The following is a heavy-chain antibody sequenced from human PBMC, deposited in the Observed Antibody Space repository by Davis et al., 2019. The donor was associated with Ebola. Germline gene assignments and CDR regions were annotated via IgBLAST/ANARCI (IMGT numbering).Heavy chain of an antibody. Sequence: PGGPLGPSCAAPGFTFSSYAMPWVRQAPGKGLEYVSAISSNGGSTYYANSVKGRFTIPRDNSKNTLYLQMDSLKAEDMAVYYCARDEEPEWLLYSGWFDPWGQGTLVTVSS. D-gene: IGHD3-3*01. CDR3: ARDEEPEWLLYSGWFDP. CDR1: GFTFSSYA. V-gene: IGHV3-64*01. CDR2: ISSNGGST. J-gene: IGHJ5*02.